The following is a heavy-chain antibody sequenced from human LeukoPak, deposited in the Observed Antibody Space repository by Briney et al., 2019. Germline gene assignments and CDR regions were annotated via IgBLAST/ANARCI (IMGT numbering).Heavy chain of an antibody. CDR3: ASPYCSSTWCSVYFDY. J-gene: IGHJ4*02. CDR1: GGSFSLYS. D-gene: IGHD2-2*01. Sequence: PSETLSLTCAVYGGSFSLYSWSWIRQPPGKGLEWIGEINHSGSTNYNPSLKSRVTISVDTSRKQFSLKLSSVTAADTAVYYCASPYCSSTWCSVYFDYWGQGTLVTVSS. V-gene: IGHV4-34*01. CDR2: INHSGST.